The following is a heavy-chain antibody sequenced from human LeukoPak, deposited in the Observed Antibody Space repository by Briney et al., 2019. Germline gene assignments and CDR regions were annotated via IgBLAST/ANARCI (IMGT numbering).Heavy chain of an antibody. CDR1: GYTFTSYD. CDR2: MNPNSGNT. CDR3: ARGGYDDAFDI. D-gene: IGHD5-12*01. Sequence: ASLKASCKASGYTFTSYDINWVRQATGQGLEWMGWMNPNSGNTGYAQKFQGRVTITRNTSISTAYMELSSLRSEDTAVYYCARGGYDDAFDIWGQGTMVTVSS. J-gene: IGHJ3*02. V-gene: IGHV1-8*03.